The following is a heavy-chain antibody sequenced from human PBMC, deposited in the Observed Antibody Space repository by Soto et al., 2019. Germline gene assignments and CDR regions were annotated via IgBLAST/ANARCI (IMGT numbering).Heavy chain of an antibody. D-gene: IGHD1-26*01. CDR2: IWYDGSNK. Sequence: QVQLVESGGGVVQPGRSLRLSCAASGFTFSSYGMHWVRQAPGKGLEWVAVIWYDGSNKYYADSVKGRFTISRDNSKNTPYLQMNSLRAEDTAVYYCASGRRVGATDYWGQGTLVTVSS. J-gene: IGHJ4*02. CDR1: GFTFSSYG. CDR3: ASGRRVGATDY. V-gene: IGHV3-33*01.